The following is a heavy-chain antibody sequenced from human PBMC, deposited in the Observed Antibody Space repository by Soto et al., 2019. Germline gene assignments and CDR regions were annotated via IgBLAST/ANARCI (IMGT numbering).Heavy chain of an antibody. V-gene: IGHV5-51*01. J-gene: IGHJ3*02. CDR3: ARQLVATYDAFDI. D-gene: IGHD5-12*01. Sequence: GESLKISCKGSGYSFTSYWIGWVRQMPGKGLEWMGIIYPGDSDTRYSPSFQGQVTISADKSISTAYLQWSSLKASDTAMYYCARQLVATYDAFDIWGQGTMVTVSS. CDR1: GYSFTSYW. CDR2: IYPGDSDT.